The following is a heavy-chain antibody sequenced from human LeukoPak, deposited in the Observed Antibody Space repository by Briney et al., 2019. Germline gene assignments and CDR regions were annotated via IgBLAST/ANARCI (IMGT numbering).Heavy chain of an antibody. D-gene: IGHD6-13*01. V-gene: IGHV1-8*01. Sequence: GASVKVSCKASGYTFTSYDINWVRQATGQGLEWMGWMNPNSGNTGYAQKFQGRVTMTRDTSISTAYMELSRLRSDDTAVYYCARDWGAAAGTRVRWFDPWGQGTLVTVSS. CDR2: MNPNSGNT. J-gene: IGHJ5*02. CDR3: ARDWGAAAGTRVRWFDP. CDR1: GYTFTSYD.